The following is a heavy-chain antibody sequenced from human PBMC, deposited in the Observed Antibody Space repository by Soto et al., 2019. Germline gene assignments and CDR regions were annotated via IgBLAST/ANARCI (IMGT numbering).Heavy chain of an antibody. J-gene: IGHJ4*02. Sequence: SGPTLVNPTQTLTLTCTFSGFSLTTSGVGVGWIRQPPGKALEWLALIYWNDVKRYSQSLKSRLTITKDTSKNQVVLTVTNMDPVHTATHSCAHSAIYTCTWIYFDQWRQGTLVPV. CDR1: GFSLTTSGVG. D-gene: IGHD2-2*02. CDR3: AHSAIYTCTWIYFDQ. CDR2: IYWNDVK. V-gene: IGHV2-5*01.